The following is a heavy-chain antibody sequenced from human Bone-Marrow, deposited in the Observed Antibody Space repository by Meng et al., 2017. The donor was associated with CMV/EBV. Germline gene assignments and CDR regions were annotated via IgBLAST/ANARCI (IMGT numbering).Heavy chain of an antibody. CDR1: GFTFSSYC. J-gene: IGHJ4*02. CDR3: SIYDYGYYGAFYY. Sequence: GGSLRLSCAASGFTFSSYCINWVRQAPGKGLEWVSSISSSSSYIYYADSVKGRFSISRDNAEHSRYLPKNRLRADEPSVYYCSIYDYGYYGAFYYWGQGTLVTVSS. D-gene: IGHD4-17*01. V-gene: IGHV3-21*01. CDR2: ISSSSSYI.